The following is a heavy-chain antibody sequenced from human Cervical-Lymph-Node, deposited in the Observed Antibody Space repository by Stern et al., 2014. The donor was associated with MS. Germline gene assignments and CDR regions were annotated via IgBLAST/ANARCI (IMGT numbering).Heavy chain of an antibody. D-gene: IGHD6-6*01. CDR2: INPNSGGT. Sequence: VQLVQSGAEVKKPGASVQVSCKASGYTFTAYYMHWVRQAPGQGLEWMGWINPNSGGTNYAQKFQGWVTMTRDTSITTAYMELSRLRSDDTAVYYCARAGSSDSYGLDVWGQGTTVTVSS. CDR3: ARAGSSDSYGLDV. V-gene: IGHV1-2*04. CDR1: GYTFTAYY. J-gene: IGHJ6*02.